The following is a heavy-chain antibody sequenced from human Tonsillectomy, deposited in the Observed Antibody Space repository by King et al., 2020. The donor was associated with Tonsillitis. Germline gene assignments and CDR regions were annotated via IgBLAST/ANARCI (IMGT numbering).Heavy chain of an antibody. CDR2: ITCNSGRI. V-gene: IGHV3-9*01. CDR3: TKGTISAHNTYDFITDF. CDR1: GFTFDDYA. D-gene: IGHD3-3*01. J-gene: IGHJ4*02. Sequence: VQLVESGGGLIQPGRSLRLSCAASGFTFDDYAIHWVRQAPGKGLEWVAGITCNSGRIGYADSVKGRFTISRDNAMNSLYLQMNSLRAEDTALYYCTKGTISAHNTYDFITDFWGQGTLVTVSS.